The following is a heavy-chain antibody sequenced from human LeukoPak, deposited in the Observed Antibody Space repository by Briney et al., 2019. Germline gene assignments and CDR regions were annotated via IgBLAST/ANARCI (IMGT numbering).Heavy chain of an antibody. V-gene: IGHV3-73*01. J-gene: IGHJ4*02. CDR1: GFTFSGSA. CDR2: SRSKANSYAT. Sequence: PGGSLRLSCAASGFTFSGSAMHWVRQASGKGLEWVGRSRSKANSYATAYAASVKGRFTISRDDSKNTAYLQMNSLKTEDTAVYYCTRPNPGYCSGGSCQSDYWGQGTLVTVSS. D-gene: IGHD2-15*01. CDR3: TRPNPGYCSGGSCQSDY.